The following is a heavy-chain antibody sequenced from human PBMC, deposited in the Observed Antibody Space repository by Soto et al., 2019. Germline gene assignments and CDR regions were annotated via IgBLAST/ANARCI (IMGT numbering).Heavy chain of an antibody. D-gene: IGHD3-3*02. J-gene: IGHJ4*02. Sequence: QVQLQESGPGLVKPSQTLSLTCTVSGGSISSGGYYWSWIRQHPGKGLEWIGYTSESEITYYNPSLKSRVTISVDPSNNQFSLKLSSVTAAATAVYYCAREPLAWGQGTLVTVSS. V-gene: IGHV4-31*03. CDR2: TSESEIT. CDR1: GGSISSGGYY. CDR3: AREPLA.